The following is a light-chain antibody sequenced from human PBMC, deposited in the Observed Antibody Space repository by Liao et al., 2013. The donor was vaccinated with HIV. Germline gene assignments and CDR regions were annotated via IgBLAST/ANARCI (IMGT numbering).Light chain of an antibody. CDR2: QDS. Sequence: SYVLTQAPSVSVAPGKTARLTCEGDDIGDKTVHWYQQKPGQSPVLVIYQDSKRPSGIPERFSGSNSGNTATLTISGTQAMDEADYYCQAWDSSTPLYVFGTGTKVTVL. J-gene: IGLJ1*01. V-gene: IGLV3-1*01. CDR3: QAWDSSTPLYV. CDR1: DIGDKT.